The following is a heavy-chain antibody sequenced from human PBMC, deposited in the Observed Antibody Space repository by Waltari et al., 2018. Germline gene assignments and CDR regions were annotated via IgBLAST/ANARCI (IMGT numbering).Heavy chain of an antibody. CDR1: GYSISSGYY. V-gene: IGHV4-38-2*01. CDR2: IYHSGRT. J-gene: IGHJ4*02. Sequence: QVQLQESGPGLVKPSETLSLTCAVSGYSISSGYYWGWNRQPPGKGLEWIGSIYHSGRTYYNPSLKSRVTISVDTSKNQFSLKLSSVTAADTAVYYCARLRDWGSRYFDYWGQGTLVTVSS. D-gene: IGHD7-27*01. CDR3: ARLRDWGSRYFDY.